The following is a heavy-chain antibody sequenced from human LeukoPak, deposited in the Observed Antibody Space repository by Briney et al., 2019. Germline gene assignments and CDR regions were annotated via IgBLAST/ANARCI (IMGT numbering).Heavy chain of an antibody. CDR1: GYTFTSYG. CDR2: IGAYNGNT. V-gene: IGHV1-18*01. CDR3: ARDAAATNAEYFQH. Sequence: ASVKVSCKASGYTFTSYGISWVRQAPGQGLEWMGWIGAYNGNTNYAQKLQGRVTMTTDTSTSTAYMELRSLRSDDTAVYYCARDAAATNAEYFQHWGQGTPVTVSS. D-gene: IGHD6-13*01. J-gene: IGHJ1*01.